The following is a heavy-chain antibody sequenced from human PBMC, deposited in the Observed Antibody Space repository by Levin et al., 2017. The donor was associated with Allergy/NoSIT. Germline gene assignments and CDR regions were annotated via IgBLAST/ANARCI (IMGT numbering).Heavy chain of an antibody. J-gene: IGHJ4*02. D-gene: IGHD3-10*01. CDR2: IYYSGST. V-gene: IGHV4-39*01. CDR1: GGSISSSSYY. Sequence: SETLSLTCTVSGGSISSSSYYWGWIRQPPGKGLEWIGSIYYSGSTYYNPSLKSRVTISVDTSKNQFSLKLSSVTAADTAVYYCANLDYYGFVGGSDYWGQGTLVTVSS. CDR3: ANLDYYGFVGGSDY.